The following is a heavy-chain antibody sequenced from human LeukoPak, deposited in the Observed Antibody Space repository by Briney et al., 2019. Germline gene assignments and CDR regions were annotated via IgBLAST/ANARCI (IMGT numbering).Heavy chain of an antibody. CDR2: IKEDSSEK. CDR1: VFTFSRDW. Sequence: PGGSLRLSCAASVFTFSRDWMTWVRQAPGKGLEWVASIKEDSSEKFYLDSVRGRFTISRDNAERLLYLEMNSLRVEDTAVYYCARDRRDISGYSHFDYWGQGTLVTVSS. V-gene: IGHV3-7*03. J-gene: IGHJ4*02. D-gene: IGHD3-22*01. CDR3: ARDRRDISGYSHFDY.